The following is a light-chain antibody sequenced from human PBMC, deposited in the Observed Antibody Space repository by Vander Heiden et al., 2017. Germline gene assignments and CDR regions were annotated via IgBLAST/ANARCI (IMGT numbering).Light chain of an antibody. J-gene: IGLJ3*02. CDR2: EVS. V-gene: IGLV2-14*01. CDR1: RSDIGGYNS. CDR3: SSYTSTTTVV. Sequence: QSALTQPASVSGSLGQSITISCTGTRSDIGGYNSVSWYQQHPGKAPRLVIYEVSNRPSGVSNRFSGSKSANTASLTISGLQAEDDADYYCSSYTSTTTVVFGGGTQLTVL.